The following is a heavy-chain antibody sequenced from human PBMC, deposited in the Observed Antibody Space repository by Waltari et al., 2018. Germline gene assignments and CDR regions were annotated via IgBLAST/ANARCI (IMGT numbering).Heavy chain of an antibody. CDR1: GGSISSYY. V-gene: IGHV4-59*01. CDR2: IYYSGST. CDR3: ASGGHSSSWYHRYYYYGMDV. J-gene: IGHJ6*02. Sequence: QVQLQESGPGLVKPSETLSLTCTVSGGSISSYYWSWIRQPPGQGLEWIGYIYYSGSTNYNPSLKSRVTISVDTSKNQFSLKLSSVTAADTAVYYCASGGHSSSWYHRYYYYGMDVWGQGTTVTVSS. D-gene: IGHD6-13*01.